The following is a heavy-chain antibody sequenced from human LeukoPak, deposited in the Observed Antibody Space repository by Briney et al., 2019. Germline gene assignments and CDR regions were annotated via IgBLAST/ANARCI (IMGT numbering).Heavy chain of an antibody. J-gene: IGHJ4*02. CDR2: ISGSGGST. D-gene: IGHD6-13*01. Sequence: PGGSLRLSCAASGFTFSSYAMSWARQAPGKGLEWVSAISGSGGSTYYADSVKGRFTISRDNSKNTLYLQMNSLRAEDTAVYYCAKTGTPWYYFDYWGQGTLVTVSP. CDR1: GFTFSSYA. V-gene: IGHV3-23*01. CDR3: AKTGTPWYYFDY.